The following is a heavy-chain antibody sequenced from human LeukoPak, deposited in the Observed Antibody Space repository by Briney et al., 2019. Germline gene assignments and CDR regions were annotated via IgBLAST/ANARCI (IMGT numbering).Heavy chain of an antibody. V-gene: IGHV1-2*02. D-gene: IGHD6-19*01. CDR3: AREFKQWLAPWGY. J-gene: IGHJ4*02. CDR2: VNPNSGGT. Sequence: ASVKVSCKASGYTFTGYYMHWVRQAPGQGLEWMGWVNPNSGGTNYAQKFQGRVTMTRDTSISTAYMELSRLRSDDTAVYYCAREFKQWLAPWGYWGQGTLVTVSS. CDR1: GYTFTGYY.